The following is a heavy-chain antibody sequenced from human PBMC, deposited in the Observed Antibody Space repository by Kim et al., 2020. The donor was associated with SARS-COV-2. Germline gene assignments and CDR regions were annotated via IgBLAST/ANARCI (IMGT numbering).Heavy chain of an antibody. D-gene: IGHD3-10*01. CDR3: AADRPYYGSGW. V-gene: IGHV1-58*01. CDR2: T. J-gene: IGHJ4*02. Sequence: TNYAQKFQERVTITRDMSTSTAYMELSSLRSEDTAVYYCAADRPYYGSGWWGQGTLVTVSS.